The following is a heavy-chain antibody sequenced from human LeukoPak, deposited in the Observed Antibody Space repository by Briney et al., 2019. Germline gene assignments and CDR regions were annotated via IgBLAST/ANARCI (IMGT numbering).Heavy chain of an antibody. CDR3: ARGHRYGYPSSWYHLVQIDS. Sequence: PGGSLRLSCAASGFTFSSYSMNWVRQAPGKGLEWVSSISSSSSYLFYADSVKGRFTLSRDNAKNSLYLQMNSLRAEDTAVYCCARGHRYGYPSSWYHLVQIDSWGQGTLVTVSS. J-gene: IGHJ4*02. V-gene: IGHV3-21*01. D-gene: IGHD5-12*01. CDR2: ISSSSSYL. CDR1: GFTFSSYS.